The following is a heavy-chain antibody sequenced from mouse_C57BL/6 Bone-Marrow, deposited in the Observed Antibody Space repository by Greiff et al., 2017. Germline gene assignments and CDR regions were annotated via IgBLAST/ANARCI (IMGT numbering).Heavy chain of an antibody. CDR3: TSWFLYYAMDY. J-gene: IGHJ4*01. CDR1: GFNIKDDY. CDR2: IDPENGDT. D-gene: IGHD2-2*01. V-gene: IGHV14-4*01. Sequence: EVQLQQSGAELVRPGASVKLSCTASGFNIKDDYMHWVKQRPEKGLEWIGWIDPENGDTEYASKFQGKATITADTSSNTAYLQLSSLTSEDTAVYYCTSWFLYYAMDYWGQGTSVTVSS.